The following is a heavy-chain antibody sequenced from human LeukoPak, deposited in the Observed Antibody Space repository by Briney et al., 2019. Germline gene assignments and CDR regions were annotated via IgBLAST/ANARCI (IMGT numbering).Heavy chain of an antibody. D-gene: IGHD4-17*01. CDR3: ARVTVTTETYYYYYMDV. J-gene: IGHJ6*03. V-gene: IGHV3-33*08. CDR2: IWYDGSNK. CDR1: GFTFSSYD. Sequence: PGRSLRLSCAASGFTFSSYDIHWVRQAPGKGLEWVAVIWYDGSNKYYADSVKGRFTISRDNSKNTLYLQMNSLRAEDTAVYYCARVTVTTETYYYYYMDVWGKGTTVTVSS.